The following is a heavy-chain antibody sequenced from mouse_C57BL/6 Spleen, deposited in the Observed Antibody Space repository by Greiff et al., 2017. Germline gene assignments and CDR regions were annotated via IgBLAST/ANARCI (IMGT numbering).Heavy chain of an antibody. Sequence: QVQLQQSGPELVKPGASVKISCKASGYAFSSSWMNWVKQRPGKGLEWIGRIYPGDGDTNYNGKFKGKATLTVDKSSSTAYMQLSSLTSEDAAVDFWARQMAYYCGYCDYWGQGTTLTVSS. CDR1: GYAFSSSW. J-gene: IGHJ2*01. CDR3: ARQMAYYCGYCDY. D-gene: IGHD1-1*01. CDR2: IYPGDGDT. V-gene: IGHV1-82*01.